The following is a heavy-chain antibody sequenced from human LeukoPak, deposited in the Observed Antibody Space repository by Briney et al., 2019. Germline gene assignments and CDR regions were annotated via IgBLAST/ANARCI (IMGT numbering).Heavy chain of an antibody. CDR3: AELGITMIGGV. J-gene: IGHJ6*04. D-gene: IGHD3-10*02. Sequence: GGSLRLSCAASGFIFSTYAMHWVRQAPGKGLEWVAVVSYDGGYKYYADSVKGRFTISRDNAKNSLYLQMNSLRAEDTAVYYCAELGITMIGGVWGKGTTVTTSS. CDR2: VSYDGGYK. CDR1: GFIFSTYA. V-gene: IGHV3-30*04.